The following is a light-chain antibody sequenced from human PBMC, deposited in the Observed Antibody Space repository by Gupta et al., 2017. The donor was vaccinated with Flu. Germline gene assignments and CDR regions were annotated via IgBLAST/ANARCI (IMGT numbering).Light chain of an antibody. V-gene: IGKV3-11*01. CDR3: QQRSNWPLT. Sequence: PATLSVCPGERATLAGRASESVSSYLAWYQQKPGQAPRLLIYDASNRATGIPARFSGSGSGTDFTLTITSLEPEDFAVYYCQQRSNWPLTFGGGTKVEIK. J-gene: IGKJ4*01. CDR1: ESVSSY. CDR2: DAS.